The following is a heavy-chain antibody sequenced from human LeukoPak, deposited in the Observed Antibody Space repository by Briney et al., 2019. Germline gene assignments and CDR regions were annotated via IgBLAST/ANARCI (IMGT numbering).Heavy chain of an antibody. CDR3: ARGQLVFDF. J-gene: IGHJ4*02. CDR1: RFTFSSYW. Sequence: PGGSLRLSCVVSRFTFSSYWMTWVRQAPGKGLEWVANIKEDGSEKYYVASVKGRFTISRDNAKKSLYLQMTSLTADDTAVYYCARGQLVFDFWGRGTLVTVSS. D-gene: IGHD5-24*01. CDR2: IKEDGSEK. V-gene: IGHV3-7*01.